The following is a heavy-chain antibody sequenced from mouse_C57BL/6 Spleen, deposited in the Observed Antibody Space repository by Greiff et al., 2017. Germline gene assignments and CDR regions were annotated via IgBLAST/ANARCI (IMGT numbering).Heavy chain of an antibody. CDR2: INPSSGYT. Sequence: HVQLQQSGAELARPGASVKMSCTASGYTFTSYTMHWVNQRPGQGLEWIGYINPSSGYTKYHQTFKDKATLTADKSSSTAYMQLSSLTSENAAVYYCASYGNSFANWGQGTLVTVS. V-gene: IGHV1-4*01. CDR3: ASYGNSFAN. D-gene: IGHD2-1*01. CDR1: GYTFTSYT. J-gene: IGHJ3*01.